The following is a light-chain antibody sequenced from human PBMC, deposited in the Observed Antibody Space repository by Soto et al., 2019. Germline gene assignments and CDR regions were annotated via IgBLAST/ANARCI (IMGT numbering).Light chain of an antibody. CDR2: EAS. V-gene: IGKV3-20*01. Sequence: TKSPATLSVSPGERATLSCRASQRLVGNLAWFQHKPGQAPRLLLYEASNRATGIPDRFSGSGSGTDFTLTISRLEPDDFAVYYCQQYGSSGPFGQGGMVDIK. CDR1: QRLVGN. CDR3: QQYGSSGP. J-gene: IGKJ1*01.